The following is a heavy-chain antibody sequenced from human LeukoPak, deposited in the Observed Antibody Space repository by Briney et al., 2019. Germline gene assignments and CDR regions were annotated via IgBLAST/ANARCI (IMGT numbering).Heavy chain of an antibody. V-gene: IGHV3-66*02. D-gene: IGHD3-16*01. CDR1: GFTVSSNY. J-gene: IGHJ4*02. CDR2: IYSGGSA. Sequence: GGSLRLSCAASGFTVSSNYMSGVRQAPGKGLEWVSVIYSGGSAYYADSVKGRFTISRDNSKNTLYLQMNSLRAEDTAVYYCARVGGSGGPSEEYYFDYWGQGTLVTVSS. CDR3: ARVGGSGGPSEEYYFDY.